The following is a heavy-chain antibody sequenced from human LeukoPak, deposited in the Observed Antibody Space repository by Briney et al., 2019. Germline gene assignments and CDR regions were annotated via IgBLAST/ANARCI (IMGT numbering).Heavy chain of an antibody. V-gene: IGHV3-21*01. CDR2: ISSSSGYI. CDR1: GFTFSSYS. CDR3: ARVPSDY. J-gene: IGHJ4*02. Sequence: GGSLRLSCAASGFTFSSYSMNWVRQAPGKGLEWVSSISSSSGYIYYADSVKGRFTISRDNAKKSLYLQMNSLRAEDTAVYYCARVPSDYWGQGTLVTVSS.